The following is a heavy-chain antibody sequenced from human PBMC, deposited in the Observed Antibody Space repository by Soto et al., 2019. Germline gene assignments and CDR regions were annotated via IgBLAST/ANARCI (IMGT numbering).Heavy chain of an antibody. V-gene: IGHV3-53*02. Sequence: DVQLVETGGGLIQPGGSLRLSCAASGFIVSSSYMSWVRQAPGKGLEWVSVLYSDGRTYYADSVKGRFTISRDNSTNTLYLQMISLSAEDTAVYYCARCSGWYGQCYFDCWGQGTLVTVSS. CDR3: ARCSGWYGQCYFDC. D-gene: IGHD6-13*01. CDR1: GFIVSSSY. CDR2: LYSDGRT. J-gene: IGHJ4*02.